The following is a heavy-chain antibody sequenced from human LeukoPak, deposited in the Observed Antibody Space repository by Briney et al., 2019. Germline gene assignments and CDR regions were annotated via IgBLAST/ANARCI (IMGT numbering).Heavy chain of an antibody. V-gene: IGHV3-7*04. CDR1: GFTFSSYW. J-gene: IGHJ4*02. CDR2: IKQDGSEK. CDR3: ARAQLWFGTYYFDY. D-gene: IGHD3-10*01. Sequence: GGPLRLSCAASGFTFSSYWMSWVRQAPGKGLEWMANIKQDGSEKYYVDSVKGRFTISRDNAKNSLYLQMNSLRAEDTAVYYCARAQLWFGTYYFDYWGQGTLVTVSS.